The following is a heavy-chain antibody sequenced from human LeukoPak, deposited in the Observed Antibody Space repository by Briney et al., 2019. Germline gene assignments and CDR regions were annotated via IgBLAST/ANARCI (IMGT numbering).Heavy chain of an antibody. Sequence: PGGSLRLSCAASGFTFSSYSMNGVRQAPGKGLEWVSSISSSSSYIYYADSVKGRFTISRDNAKNSLYLQMNSLRAEDTAVYYCARDLCSGGSCYYPANYFDYWGQGTLVTVSS. CDR3: ARDLCSGGSCYYPANYFDY. J-gene: IGHJ4*02. V-gene: IGHV3-21*01. CDR1: GFTFSSYS. CDR2: ISSSSSYI. D-gene: IGHD2-15*01.